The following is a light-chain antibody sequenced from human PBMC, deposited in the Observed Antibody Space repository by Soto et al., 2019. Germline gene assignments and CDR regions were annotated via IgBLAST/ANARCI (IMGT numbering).Light chain of an antibody. CDR1: QSLSSS. J-gene: IGKJ1*01. CDR2: GAS. CDR3: QQYNNWPPWT. Sequence: EVVMKQSPATLSVSPGEGATLSCRASQSLSSSLAWYQQKPGQAPRLLIYGASTRATGIPDRFSGSGSGTDFTLTISSLQSEDFAVYYCQQYNNWPPWTFGQGTKVDIK. V-gene: IGKV3-15*01.